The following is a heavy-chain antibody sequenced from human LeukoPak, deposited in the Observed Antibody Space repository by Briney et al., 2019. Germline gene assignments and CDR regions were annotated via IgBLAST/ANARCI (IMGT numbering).Heavy chain of an antibody. CDR1: GFIIGTYG. V-gene: IGHV3-33*01. CDR2: IWYDGSSQ. Sequence: PGGSLRLSCAASGFIIGTYGMHWVRQAPGKGLGWVAVIWYDGSSQYYADSVKGRFTISRDNSKNTLYLQMNSLRAEDTAVCYCAREFGELYIDYWGQGTLVTVSS. D-gene: IGHD3-10*01. CDR3: AREFGELYIDY. J-gene: IGHJ4*02.